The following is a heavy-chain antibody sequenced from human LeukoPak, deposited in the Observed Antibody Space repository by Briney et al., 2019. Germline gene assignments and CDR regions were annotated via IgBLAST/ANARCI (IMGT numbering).Heavy chain of an antibody. J-gene: IGHJ3*02. D-gene: IGHD3-10*01. CDR3: AKTRIITAYDALDI. Sequence: PGGSLRLSCAASGLTLSRYWMHWVRQAPGKGLVWISLINNDGSSTTYADSVKGRFTISRDNAKNTLYLQMNSLRAEDTAVYYCAKTRIITAYDALDIWGQGTVVSVSS. CDR2: INNDGSST. CDR1: GLTLSRYW. V-gene: IGHV3-74*01.